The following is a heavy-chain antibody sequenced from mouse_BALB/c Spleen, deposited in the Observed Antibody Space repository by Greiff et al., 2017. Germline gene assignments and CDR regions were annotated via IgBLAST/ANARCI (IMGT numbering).Heavy chain of an antibody. CDR1: GFTFSSYY. CDR3: ARPSGYVPYWYFDV. D-gene: IGHD3-1*01. V-gene: IGHV5-6-2*01. J-gene: IGHJ1*01. Sequence: EVKVVESGGGLVKLGGSLKLSCAASGFTFSSYYMSWVRQTPEKRLELVAAINSNGGSTYYPDTVKGRFTISRDNAKNTLYLQMSSLKSEDTALYYCARPSGYVPYWYFDVWGAGTTVTVSS. CDR2: INSNGGST.